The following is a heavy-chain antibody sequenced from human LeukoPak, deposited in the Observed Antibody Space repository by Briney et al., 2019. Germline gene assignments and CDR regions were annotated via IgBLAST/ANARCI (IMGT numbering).Heavy chain of an antibody. J-gene: IGHJ6*04. CDR2: ISYDGSNK. CDR3: AKDLVPVLLWFGESYGMDV. V-gene: IGHV3-30*18. Sequence: PGRSLRLSCAASGFTFSSYGMHWVRQAPGKGLEWVAVISYDGSNKYYADSVKGRFTISRDNSKNTLYLQMNSLRAEDTAVYYCAKDLVPVLLWFGESYGMDVWGKGTTVTVSS. D-gene: IGHD3-10*01. CDR1: GFTFSSYG.